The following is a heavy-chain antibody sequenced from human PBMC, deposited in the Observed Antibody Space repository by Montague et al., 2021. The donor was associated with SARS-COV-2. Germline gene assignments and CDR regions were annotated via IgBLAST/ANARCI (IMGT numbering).Heavy chain of an antibody. CDR2: ISYDGSNK. CDR3: AGAAQKQYVLLWFGELLHDAFDI. D-gene: IGHD3-10*01. J-gene: IGHJ3*02. Sequence: SLRLSLSASGFTFSSYAMHWVRQAPGKGLEWVAVISYDGSNKYYADSVKGRFTISRDNSKNTLYLQMNSLRAEDTAVYYCAGAAQKQYVLLWFGELLHDAFDIWGQGTMVTVSS. V-gene: IGHV3-30-3*01. CDR1: GFTFSSYA.